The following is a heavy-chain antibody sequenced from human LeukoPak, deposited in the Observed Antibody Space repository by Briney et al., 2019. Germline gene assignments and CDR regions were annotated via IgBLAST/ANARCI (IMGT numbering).Heavy chain of an antibody. CDR2: IYYSGST. J-gene: IGHJ4*02. V-gene: IGHV4-59*12. D-gene: IGHD2/OR15-2a*01. CDR3: ARGILVTVYAAFDY. CDR1: GGSISSYY. Sequence: SETLSLTCTVSGGSISSYYWSWIRQPPGKGLEWIGYIYYSGSTNYNPSLKSRVTISVDTSKNQFSLELSSVTAADTAIYYCARGILVTVYAAFDYWGQGTLVTVSS.